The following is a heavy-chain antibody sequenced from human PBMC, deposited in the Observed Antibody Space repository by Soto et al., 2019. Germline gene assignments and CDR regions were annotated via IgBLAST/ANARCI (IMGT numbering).Heavy chain of an antibody. CDR2: ISVSGGST. D-gene: IGHD6-13*01. CDR1: GFTFSSYA. Sequence: AGGSLRLSCAASGFTFSSYAMIWVRQAPGKGLEWVSAISVSGGSTYYADSVKGRFTISRDNSKNTLYLQMNSLRAEDTAVYYCAKDAYRGDSSSWYSGPYYFDYWGQGTLVTVSS. CDR3: AKDAYRGDSSSWYSGPYYFDY. V-gene: IGHV3-23*01. J-gene: IGHJ4*02.